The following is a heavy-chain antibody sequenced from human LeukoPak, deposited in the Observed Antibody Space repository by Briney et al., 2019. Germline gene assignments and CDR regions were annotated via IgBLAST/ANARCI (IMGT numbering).Heavy chain of an antibody. D-gene: IGHD5-18*01. V-gene: IGHV3-23*01. CDR1: GFTFSSYG. J-gene: IGHJ4*02. CDR3: ARDTLPTGYSYGYMDY. Sequence: GGSLRLSCAASGFTFSSYGMSWVRQAPGKGLEWVSAISGSGGSTYYADSVKGRFTISRDNSKDTLYLQMNSLRAEDTAVYYCARDTLPTGYSYGYMDYWGQGTLVTVSS. CDR2: ISGSGGST.